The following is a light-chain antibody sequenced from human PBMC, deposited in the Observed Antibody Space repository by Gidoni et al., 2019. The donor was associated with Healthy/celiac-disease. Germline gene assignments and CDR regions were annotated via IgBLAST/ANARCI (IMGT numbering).Light chain of an antibody. J-gene: IGKJ1*01. CDR2: GAS. V-gene: IGKV3-15*01. CDR1: QSVSSN. CDR3: QQYNNWPGT. Sequence: ELVMTQSPATLSVSPGESATLSCRASQSVSSNLAWYHQKPGQAPRLLIYGASTRATGIADRFSGSVSGTEFTLTISSLQSEDFAVYYCQQYNNWPGTFXQXTKVEIK.